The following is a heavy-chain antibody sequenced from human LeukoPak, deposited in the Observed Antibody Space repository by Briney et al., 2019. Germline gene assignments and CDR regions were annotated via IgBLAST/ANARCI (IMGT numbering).Heavy chain of an antibody. Sequence: SETLSLTCTVSGGSISSYYWSWIRQPPGKGLEWIGYIYYSGSTNYNPSLKSRVTTSVDTSKNQFSLKLSSVTAADTAVYYCARHSSLRPYYYDSSGYYYFDYWGQGSLVTASS. J-gene: IGHJ4*02. V-gene: IGHV4-59*08. CDR1: GGSISSYY. D-gene: IGHD3-22*01. CDR3: ARHSSLRPYYYDSSGYYYFDY. CDR2: IYYSGST.